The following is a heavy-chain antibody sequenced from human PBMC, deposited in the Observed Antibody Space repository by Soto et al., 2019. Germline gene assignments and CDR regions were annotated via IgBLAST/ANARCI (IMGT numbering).Heavy chain of an antibody. D-gene: IGHD5-12*01. J-gene: IGHJ4*02. Sequence: GVSLRLSCAASGFTFSDHYMDWVRQAPGKGLEWVGRIKNKLYKYNTEYAASVEGRFTISRDDSKNSLYLQMNSLRAEDTAVYYCARRNSGYYFDYWGQGTLVTVSS. V-gene: IGHV3-72*01. CDR3: ARRNSGYYFDY. CDR2: IKNKLYKYNT. CDR1: GFTFSDHY.